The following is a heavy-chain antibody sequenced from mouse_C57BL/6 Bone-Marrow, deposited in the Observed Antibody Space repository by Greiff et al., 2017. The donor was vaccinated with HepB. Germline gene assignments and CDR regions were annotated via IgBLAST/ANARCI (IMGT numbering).Heavy chain of an antibody. V-gene: IGHV5-6*01. D-gene: IGHD2-14*01. Sequence: EVKVVESGGDLVKPGGSLKLSCAASGFTFSTSGMSWVRQTPDKRLEWVATINTGGTYTYYANNVRGRFTISRDTTKNTLFLLMSSLKSEDSAIYYCARDRFDYYFDYWGQGTTLTVSS. CDR3: ARDRFDYYFDY. CDR1: GFTFSTSG. CDR2: INTGGTYT. J-gene: IGHJ2*01.